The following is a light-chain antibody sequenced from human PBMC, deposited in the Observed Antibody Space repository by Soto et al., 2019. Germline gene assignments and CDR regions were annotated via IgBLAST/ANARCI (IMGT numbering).Light chain of an antibody. Sequence: EVVMTQSPLSLPVTLGQPASISCRSNQSLVHSDGIAYFSWFQQRPGRSPRRLIYQVSIRDSGVPDRFSGSGSGSGTDFTLKISRVEAEDVGVYYCMQSIQLSITFGQVARLEVK. J-gene: IGKJ5*01. CDR3: MQSIQLSIT. V-gene: IGKV2-30*02. CDR2: QVS. CDR1: QSLVHSDGIAY.